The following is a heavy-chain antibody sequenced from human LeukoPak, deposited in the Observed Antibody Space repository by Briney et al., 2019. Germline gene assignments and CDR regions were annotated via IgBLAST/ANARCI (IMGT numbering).Heavy chain of an antibody. CDR3: ARGRQQLATQYYYYYYYMDV. V-gene: IGHV4-34*01. J-gene: IGHJ6*03. CDR2: INHSGST. Sequence: PSETLSLTCAVYGGSFSGYYWSWIRQPPGKGLEWIGEINHSGSTNNNPSLKSRVTISVDTSKNQFSLKLSSVTAADTAVYYCARGRQQLATQYYYYYYYMDVWGKGTTVTVSS. CDR1: GGSFSGYY. D-gene: IGHD6-13*01.